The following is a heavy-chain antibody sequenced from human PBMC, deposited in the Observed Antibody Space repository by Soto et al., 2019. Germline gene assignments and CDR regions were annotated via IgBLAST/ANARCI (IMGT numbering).Heavy chain of an antibody. CDR1: GGTFSNYA. J-gene: IGHJ6*02. D-gene: IGHD2-8*01. CDR3: GRRANRGMDV. CDR2: IIPAFNSA. V-gene: IGHV1-69*06. Sequence: QVQLVQAGAEMRKPGSSGKVSCKSSGGTFSNYAISWVRQASGQGLEWLGGIIPAFNSAQYAPKFQGRVAITADTSTSTAYMELSSLTSEDTAVYYCGRRANRGMDVWGQGTTVIVSS.